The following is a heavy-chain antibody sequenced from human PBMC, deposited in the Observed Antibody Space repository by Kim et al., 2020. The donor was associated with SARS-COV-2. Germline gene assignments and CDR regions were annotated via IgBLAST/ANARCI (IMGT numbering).Heavy chain of an antibody. CDR3: AREYSRRLLWFGETNRHYYYGMDV. D-gene: IGHD3-10*01. CDR1: GFTFSSCG. J-gene: IGHJ6*02. V-gene: IGHV3-33*01. CDR2: IWYDGSNK. Sequence: GGSLRLSCAASGFTFSSCGMHWVRQAPGKGLEWVAVIWYDGSNKYYADSVKGRFTISRDNSKNTLYLQMNSLRAEDTAVYYCAREYSRRLLWFGETNRHYYYGMDVWGQGTTVTVSS.